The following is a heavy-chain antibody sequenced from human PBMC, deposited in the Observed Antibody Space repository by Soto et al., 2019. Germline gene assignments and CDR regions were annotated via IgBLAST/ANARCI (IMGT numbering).Heavy chain of an antibody. CDR3: ARDLGFFGAAAGTIDFDI. J-gene: IGHJ3*02. V-gene: IGHV1-69*08. D-gene: IGHD6-13*01. Sequence: QVQLVQSGAEVKKPGSSVKVSCKASGGTFSSYTISWVRQAPGQGLEWMGRIIPILGIANYAQKFQGRVTITADKSTSTAYMELSSLRSEDTAVYYCARDLGFFGAAAGTIDFDIWGQGTMVTVSS. CDR2: IIPILGIA. CDR1: GGTFSSYT.